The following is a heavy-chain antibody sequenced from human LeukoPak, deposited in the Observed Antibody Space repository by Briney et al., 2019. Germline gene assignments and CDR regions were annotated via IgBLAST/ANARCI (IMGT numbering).Heavy chain of an antibody. CDR3: ARVGGYQLPKFDY. J-gene: IGHJ4*02. Sequence: GGSLRLSCAASGFTFNSFAMNWVRQAPGKGLEWLSYISSSSSTIYYPDSVKGRFSISRDNAKNSVYLEMNSPRDEDTAVYYCARVGGYQLPKFDYWGRGTLVTVSS. D-gene: IGHD2-2*01. CDR2: ISSSSSTI. CDR1: GFTFNSFA. V-gene: IGHV3-48*02.